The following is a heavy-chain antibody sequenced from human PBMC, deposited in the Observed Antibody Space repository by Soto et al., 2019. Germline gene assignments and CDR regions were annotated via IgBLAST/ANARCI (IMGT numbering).Heavy chain of an antibody. V-gene: IGHV4-31*03. D-gene: IGHD1-7*01. CDR1: GGSISSGGYY. CDR2: IYYSGST. Sequence: LSLTCTVSGGSISSGGYYWSWIRQHPGKGLEWIGYIYYSGSTYYNPSLKSRVTISVDTSKNQFSLKLSSVTAADTAVYYCARGANWNYACWFDPWGQGTLVTVSS. J-gene: IGHJ5*02. CDR3: ARGANWNYACWFDP.